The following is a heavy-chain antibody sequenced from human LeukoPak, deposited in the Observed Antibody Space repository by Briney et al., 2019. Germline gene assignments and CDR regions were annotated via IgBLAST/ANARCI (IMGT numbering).Heavy chain of an antibody. V-gene: IGHV3-23*05. CDR3: AEGRYSSSWAPFDP. D-gene: IGHD2-2*01. CDR1: EFSVSTYG. CDR2: INTIGNKI. J-gene: IGHJ5*02. Sequence: GGSLRLSCSASEFSVSTYGMNWVRQAPGRGLEWVSSINTIGNKIYYGDSVKGRFTISRDNSKNTLSLEMNNLRVEDTAIYYCAEGRYSSSWAPFDPWGQGTLVTVSS.